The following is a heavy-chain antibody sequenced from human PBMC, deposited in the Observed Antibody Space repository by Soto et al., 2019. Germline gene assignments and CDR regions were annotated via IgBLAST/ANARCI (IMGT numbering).Heavy chain of an antibody. V-gene: IGHV3-43*01. CDR2: ISWDGGST. Sequence: PGGSLRLSCAASGFTFDDYTMHWVRQAPGKGLEWVSLISWDGGSTYYADSVKGRFTISRDNSKNSLYLQMNSLRTEDTALYYCAKEYCSGGSCYSSFWDYWGQGTLVTVSS. CDR1: GFTFDDYT. CDR3: AKEYCSGGSCYSSFWDY. D-gene: IGHD2-15*01. J-gene: IGHJ4*02.